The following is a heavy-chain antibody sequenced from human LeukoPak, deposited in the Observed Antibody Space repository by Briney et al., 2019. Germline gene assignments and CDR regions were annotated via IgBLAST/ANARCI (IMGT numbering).Heavy chain of an antibody. CDR2: INHSGST. J-gene: IGHJ4*02. V-gene: IGHV4-34*01. CDR3: ARGWGYSYGYAN. Sequence: SETLSLTCAVYGGSFSGYYWSWLRQPPGKGLEWIGEINHSGSTNYNPSLTSRVTISVDTSKNQFSLKLSSVTAADAAAYYCARGWGYSYGYANWGQGTLVTVSS. CDR1: GGSFSGYY. D-gene: IGHD5-18*01.